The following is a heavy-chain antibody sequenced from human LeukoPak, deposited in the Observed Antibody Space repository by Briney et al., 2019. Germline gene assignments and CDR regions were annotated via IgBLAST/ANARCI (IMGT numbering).Heavy chain of an antibody. Sequence: AGGSLRLSCAAYGFTFSSFAMSWVRQAPGKGLEWVSAISGSGHSTSYADSVKGRFTISRDNSKNTLYLQMNSLRAEDTAVYYCAKEALYSSSWDYFDYWGQGTLVTASS. CDR2: ISGSGHST. J-gene: IGHJ4*02. CDR3: AKEALYSSSWDYFDY. D-gene: IGHD6-13*01. CDR1: GFTFSSFA. V-gene: IGHV3-23*01.